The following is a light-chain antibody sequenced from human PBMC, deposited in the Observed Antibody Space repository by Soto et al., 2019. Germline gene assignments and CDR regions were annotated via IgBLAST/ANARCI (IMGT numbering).Light chain of an antibody. CDR1: QPIKTW. V-gene: IGKV1-12*02. Sequence: DIQLTQSPASVSAAVGDRINISCRASQPIKTWLAWYQQKPGKGPKLLIYTASTLETGVPSRFSGSGSGTAFTLTISSLQPEDAAIYSCQQAASFPFTFVPGAKV. J-gene: IGKJ3*01. CDR2: TAS. CDR3: QQAASFPFT.